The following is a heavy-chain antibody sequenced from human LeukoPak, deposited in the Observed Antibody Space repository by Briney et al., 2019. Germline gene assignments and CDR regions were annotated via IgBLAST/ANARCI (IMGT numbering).Heavy chain of an antibody. J-gene: IGHJ6*03. CDR2: MNPNSGNT. D-gene: IGHD2-2*01. Sequence: ASVKVSCKASGYTFTSYDINWVRQATGQGLEWMGWMNPNSGNTGYAQKFQGRVTMTRSTSISTAYMELSSLRSEDTAVYYCARGRVPYYYYYYMDVWGKGTTVTISS. CDR1: GYTFTSYD. V-gene: IGHV1-8*01. CDR3: ARGRVPYYYYYYMDV.